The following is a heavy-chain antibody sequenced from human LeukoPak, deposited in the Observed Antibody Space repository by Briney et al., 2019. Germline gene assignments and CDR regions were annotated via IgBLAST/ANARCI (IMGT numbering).Heavy chain of an antibody. Sequence: GGSLRLSCAASGLTFNDYWMSWVRQAPGKGLEWVANIKQDGSTEYYVDSVKGRFSISRDNAKRSLYLQMNSLRAEDTAVYFCARDRKPLPYIGLDVWGQGTPVTVSS. J-gene: IGHJ6*02. CDR2: IKQDGSTE. V-gene: IGHV3-7*01. CDR3: ARDRKPLPYIGLDV. CDR1: GLTFNDYW. D-gene: IGHD1-1*01.